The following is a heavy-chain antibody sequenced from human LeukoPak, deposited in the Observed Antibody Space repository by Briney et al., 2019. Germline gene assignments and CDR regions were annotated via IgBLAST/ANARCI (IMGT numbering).Heavy chain of an antibody. Sequence: PGGSLRLSCAASGFTFSSYAMHWVRQAPGKGLEWVAVISYDGSNKYYADSVKGRFTISRDNSRNTLYLQMNSLRAEDTAVYYCARDHNWNYIDYWGQGTLVTVSS. CDR1: GFTFSSYA. CDR3: ARDHNWNYIDY. CDR2: ISYDGSNK. V-gene: IGHV3-30*04. J-gene: IGHJ4*02. D-gene: IGHD1-20*01.